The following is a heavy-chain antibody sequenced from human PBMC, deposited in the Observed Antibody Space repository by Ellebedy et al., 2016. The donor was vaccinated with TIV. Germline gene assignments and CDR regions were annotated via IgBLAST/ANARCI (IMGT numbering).Heavy chain of an antibody. CDR1: GVTFSSYS. J-gene: IGHJ4*02. Sequence: PAGSLRLSCAASGVTFSSYSMNWVRQAPGKGLEWVSSISSNSTYIYDSDSLKGRFTISRDNAKKSLFLQMNSLRADETAVYYCSRRRGRHAGGYFDYWGQGTLVTVSS. CDR2: ISSNSTYI. CDR3: SRRRGRHAGGYFDY. V-gene: IGHV3-21*01. D-gene: IGHD2-15*01.